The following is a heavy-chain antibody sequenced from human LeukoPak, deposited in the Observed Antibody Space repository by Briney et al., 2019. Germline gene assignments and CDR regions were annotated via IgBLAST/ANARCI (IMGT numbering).Heavy chain of an antibody. V-gene: IGHV4-34*01. D-gene: IGHD5-18*01. CDR3: ATCGYSYGSPFDY. Sequence: SETLSLTCAVYGGSFSGYYWSWIRQPPGKGLEWIGEINHSGGTNYNPSLKSRVTISVDTSKNQFSLKLSSVTAADTAVYYCATCGYSYGSPFDYWGQGTLVTASS. CDR1: GGSFSGYY. CDR2: INHSGGT. J-gene: IGHJ4*02.